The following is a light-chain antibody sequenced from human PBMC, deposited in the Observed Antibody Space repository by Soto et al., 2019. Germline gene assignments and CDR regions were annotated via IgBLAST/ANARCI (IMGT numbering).Light chain of an antibody. Sequence: ETVLTQSPATLSLSPGERATLSCRASESVERYLAWYQQKPGQAPRLVIYDTSNRATGIPARFSGSASGTDFTLTISSLEPEDFAVYYCQQRKNWPPLTFGGGTKVEIK. CDR2: DTS. V-gene: IGKV3-11*01. CDR3: QQRKNWPPLT. CDR1: ESVERY. J-gene: IGKJ4*01.